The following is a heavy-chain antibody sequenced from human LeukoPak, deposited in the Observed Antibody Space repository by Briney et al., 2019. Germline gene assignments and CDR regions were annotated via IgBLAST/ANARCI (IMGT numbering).Heavy chain of an antibody. V-gene: IGHV4-59*01. Sequence: SETLSLTCTVSNDSITRYYWTWIGQPPGKGLEYIGYVFYSGSTNYNPSLKSRITISVDTSKSHFSLRLTSVTAADTAIYYCARGGVLGQSAFDIWGHGTLVTVSS. CDR1: NDSITRYY. CDR3: ARGGVLGQSAFDI. CDR2: VFYSGST. D-gene: IGHD3-10*01. J-gene: IGHJ3*02.